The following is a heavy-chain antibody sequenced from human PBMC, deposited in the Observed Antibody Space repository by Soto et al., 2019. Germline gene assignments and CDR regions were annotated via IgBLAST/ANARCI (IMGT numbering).Heavy chain of an antibody. CDR3: ARIRAWDIVVVPAAPLYYYYGMDV. J-gene: IGHJ6*02. V-gene: IGHV3-30-3*01. CDR2: ISYDGSNK. D-gene: IGHD2-2*01. Sequence: GGSLRLSCAASGFTFSSYAMHWVRQAPGKGLEWVAVISYDGSNKYYADSVKGRFTISRDNSKNTLYLQMNSLRAEDTAVYYCARIRAWDIVVVPAAPLYYYYGMDVWGQGTTVTVSS. CDR1: GFTFSSYA.